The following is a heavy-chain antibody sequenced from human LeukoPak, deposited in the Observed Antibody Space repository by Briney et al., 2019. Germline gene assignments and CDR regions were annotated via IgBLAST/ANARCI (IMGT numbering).Heavy chain of an antibody. CDR2: ISYDGSNK. V-gene: IGHV3-30-3*01. D-gene: IGHD3-22*01. CDR3: ARDNSPSMIVAGLDY. J-gene: IGHJ4*02. Sequence: GGSLRLSCAASGFTFSSYAMHWVRQAPGKGLEWEAVISYDGSNKYYADSVKGRFTISRDNSKNTLYLQMNSLRAEDTAVYYCARDNSPSMIVAGLDYWGQGTLVTVSS. CDR1: GFTFSSYA.